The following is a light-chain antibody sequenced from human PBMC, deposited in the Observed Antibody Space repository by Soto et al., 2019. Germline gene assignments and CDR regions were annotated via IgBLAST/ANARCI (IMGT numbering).Light chain of an antibody. CDR1: QSISTW. Sequence: DIQMTQSPSTLSAAVGDRVTITCRASQSISTWLAWYQQKPGKAPKLLIYKASSLESGVPSRFSGSGSGTEFTLIINSLQPDDFATYYCQQYINRWTFGQGTKVDIK. J-gene: IGKJ1*01. CDR2: KAS. CDR3: QQYINRWT. V-gene: IGKV1-5*03.